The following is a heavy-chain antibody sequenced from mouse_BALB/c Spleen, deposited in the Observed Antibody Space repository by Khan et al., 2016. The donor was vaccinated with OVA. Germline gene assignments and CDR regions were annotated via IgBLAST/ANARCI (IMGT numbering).Heavy chain of an antibody. V-gene: IGHV2-6-5*01. J-gene: IGHJ4*01. CDR1: GFSLTDYD. CDR3: AKGVWSYYFALDY. Sequence: VQLKESGPGLVAPSLSLSITCTVSGFSLTDYDVSWIRQPPGKGLEWLGVIWGGGNTYYNSALKSRLSISKDNSKSQVFLKMNSLQTDDTAMYYCAKGVWSYYFALDYWGQGTSVTVSS. CDR2: IWGGGNT. D-gene: IGHD2-10*02.